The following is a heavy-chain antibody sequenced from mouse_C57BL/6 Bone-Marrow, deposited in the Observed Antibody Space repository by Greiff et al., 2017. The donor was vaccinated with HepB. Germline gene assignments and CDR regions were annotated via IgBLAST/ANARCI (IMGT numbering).Heavy chain of an antibody. Sequence: QVQLQQPGAELVKPGASVKLSCKASGYTFTSYWMHWVKQRPGRGLEWIGRIDPNSGGTKYNEKFKSKATLTVDKPSSTAYMQLSSLTSEDSAVYYCASFRAYDYDGYYFDYWGQGTTLTVSS. CDR2: IDPNSGGT. D-gene: IGHD2-4*01. V-gene: IGHV1-72*01. CDR3: ASFRAYDYDGYYFDY. J-gene: IGHJ2*01. CDR1: GYTFTSYW.